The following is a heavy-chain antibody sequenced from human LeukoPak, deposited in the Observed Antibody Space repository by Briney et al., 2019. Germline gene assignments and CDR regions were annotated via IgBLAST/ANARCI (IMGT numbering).Heavy chain of an antibody. Sequence: PGGSLRLSCAASGFTFSSYSMNWVRQAPGKGLEWVSSISSSSNYIYYADSVKGRFTISRDNAKNSLYLQMNSLRAEDTAVYYCARDPSSGWYLKGWFDPWGQGTLVTVSS. J-gene: IGHJ5*02. CDR1: GFTFSSYS. CDR2: ISSSSNYI. CDR3: ARDPSSGWYLKGWFDP. V-gene: IGHV3-21*01. D-gene: IGHD6-19*01.